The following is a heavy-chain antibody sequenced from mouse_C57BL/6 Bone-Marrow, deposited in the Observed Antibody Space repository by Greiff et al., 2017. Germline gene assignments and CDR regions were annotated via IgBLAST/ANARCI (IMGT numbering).Heavy chain of an antibody. Sequence: EVKLVESGGDLVKPGGSLKLSCAASGFTFSSYGMSWVRQTPDKRLEWVATISSGGSYTYYPDSVKGRFTISRDNAKNSLYLQMSSLKSEDTAMYYCSRPRYDYTSRFDYWGQGTTLTGSA. CDR1: GFTFSSYG. J-gene: IGHJ2*01. D-gene: IGHD2-4*01. V-gene: IGHV5-6*01. CDR3: SRPRYDYTSRFDY. CDR2: ISSGGSYT.